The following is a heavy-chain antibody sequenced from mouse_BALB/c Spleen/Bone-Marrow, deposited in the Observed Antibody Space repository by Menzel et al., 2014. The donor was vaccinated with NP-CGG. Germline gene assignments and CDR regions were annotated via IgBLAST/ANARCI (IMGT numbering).Heavy chain of an antibody. J-gene: IGHJ4*01. CDR2: IWGGGST. V-gene: IGHV2-6-4*01. CDR1: GFSLSRYS. CDR3: ARIYGNFEAIDY. D-gene: IGHD2-1*01. Sequence: VKLAESGPGLVAPSQSLSITCTVSGFSLSRYSVHWVRQPPGKGLEWLGMIWGGGSTDYNSALKSRLIISKDNSKSQVFLKMNSLQTDDTAMYYCARIYGNFEAIDYWGQGTPVTVSS.